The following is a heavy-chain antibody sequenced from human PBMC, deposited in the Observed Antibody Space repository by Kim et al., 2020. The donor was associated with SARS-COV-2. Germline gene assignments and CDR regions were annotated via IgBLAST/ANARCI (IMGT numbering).Heavy chain of an antibody. J-gene: IGHJ6*02. D-gene: IGHD1-7*01. CDR1: GYTFTTYW. CDR2: IYPGDSDT. CDR3: ARHISNFTDPRGYYYAMDV. Sequence: GESLKISCKGSGYTFTTYWIGWVRQMPGKGLERLGIIYPGDSDTRYSPSLQGRVTISADKSINTAFLQWSSLKASDTARYYCARHISNFTDPRGYYYAMDVWGQGTTVTVSS. V-gene: IGHV5-51*01.